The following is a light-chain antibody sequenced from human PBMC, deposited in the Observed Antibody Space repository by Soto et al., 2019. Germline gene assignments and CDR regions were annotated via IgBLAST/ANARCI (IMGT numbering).Light chain of an antibody. CDR2: DAS. J-gene: IGKJ5*01. V-gene: IGKV3-11*01. CDR3: QQRSNWPST. Sequence: EIVLTQSPATLSLSPGERATLSCRASQSISIYLAWYQQKPGQAPRLLIYDASNRATGIPARFSGSGSGTDFTLTISGLEPEDFAVYYCQQRSNWPSTFGQGTRLEI. CDR1: QSISIY.